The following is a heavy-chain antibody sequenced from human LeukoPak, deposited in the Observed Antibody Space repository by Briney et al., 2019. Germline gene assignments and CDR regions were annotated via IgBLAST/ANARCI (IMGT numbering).Heavy chain of an antibody. CDR3: ARDGGDYEVAYYYYGMDV. Sequence: GGSLRLSCAASGFTFSSYAMSWVRQAPGKGLEWVSSISSSSSYIYYADSVKGRFTISRGNAKNSLYLQMNSLRAEDTAVYYCARDGGDYEVAYYYYGMDVWGQGTTVTVSS. CDR1: GFTFSSYA. CDR2: ISSSSSYI. V-gene: IGHV3-21*01. D-gene: IGHD4-17*01. J-gene: IGHJ6*02.